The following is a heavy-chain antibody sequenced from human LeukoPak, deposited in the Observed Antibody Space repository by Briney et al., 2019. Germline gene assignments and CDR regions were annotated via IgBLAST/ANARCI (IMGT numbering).Heavy chain of an antibody. J-gene: IGHJ4*02. V-gene: IGHV4-34*01. D-gene: IGHD5-12*01. CDR3: ASHSGGYAY. Sequence: SETLSLTCAVYGGSFSGYYWSWIRQPPGKGLEWIGEINHSGSTNYNPSLKSRVTISVDTSKNQFSLKLNSVTAADTAVYYCASHSGGYAYWGQGTLVTVSS. CDR1: GGSFSGYY. CDR2: INHSGST.